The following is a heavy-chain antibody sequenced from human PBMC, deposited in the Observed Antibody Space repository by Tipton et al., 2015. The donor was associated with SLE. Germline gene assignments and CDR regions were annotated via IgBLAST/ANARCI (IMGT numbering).Heavy chain of an antibody. CDR3: ARVRSYSSGWYGGWYFDL. Sequence: SLRLSCAASGFTVSSSYMSWVRQAPGKGLEWVSVIYSGGSTYYADSVKGRFTISRDNSKNTLYLQMNSLRAEDTAVYYCARVRSYSSGWYGGWYFDLWGRGTLVTVSS. CDR2: IYSGGST. J-gene: IGHJ2*01. V-gene: IGHV3-66*01. D-gene: IGHD6-19*01. CDR1: GFTVSSSY.